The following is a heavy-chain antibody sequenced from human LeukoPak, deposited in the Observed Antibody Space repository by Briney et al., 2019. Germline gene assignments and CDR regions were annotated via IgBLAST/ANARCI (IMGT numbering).Heavy chain of an antibody. D-gene: IGHD5-12*01. CDR2: IFDSGTTNYNPST. J-gene: IGHJ4*02. CDR1: GGSIISYF. Sequence: SETLSLTCTVSGGSIISYFWSWIRQPPGKGPEWIGYIFDSGTTNYNPSTNYNPSLKSRVTVSLDTSKNHFSLKLSSVTAADTAVYFCARGGVTTIAQYDYWGQGILVTVSS. CDR3: ARGGVTTIAQYDY. V-gene: IGHV4-59*01.